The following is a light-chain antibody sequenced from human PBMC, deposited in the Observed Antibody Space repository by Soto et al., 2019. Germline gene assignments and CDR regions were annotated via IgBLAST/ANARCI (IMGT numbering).Light chain of an antibody. CDR3: QQRNNWPPFT. CDR1: QSVSSY. Sequence: EIVLTQSPATLSLSPGERATLSCRASQSVSSYLAWYQQKPGQAPRLLIYDASNRATGIPARFSGSGSGTDFTLTISSLEPEDFAVYYYQQRNNWPPFTFGPGTKVYIK. V-gene: IGKV3-11*01. CDR2: DAS. J-gene: IGKJ3*01.